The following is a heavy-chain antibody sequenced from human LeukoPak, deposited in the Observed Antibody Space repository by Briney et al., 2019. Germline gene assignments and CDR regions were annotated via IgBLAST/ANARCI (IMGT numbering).Heavy chain of an antibody. CDR3: ASQYSSSWYPDY. V-gene: IGHV1-2*06. D-gene: IGHD6-13*01. Sequence: ASVKVSCKASGYTFTTYAIHWVRQAPGQRLEWMGRINPNSGGTNYAQKFQGRVTMTRDTSISTAYMELSRLRSDDTAVYYCASQYSSSWYPDYWGQGTLVTVSS. J-gene: IGHJ4*02. CDR1: GYTFTTYA. CDR2: INPNSGGT.